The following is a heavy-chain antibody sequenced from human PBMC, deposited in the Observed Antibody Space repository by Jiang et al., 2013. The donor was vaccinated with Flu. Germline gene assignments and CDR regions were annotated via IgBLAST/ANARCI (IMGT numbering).Heavy chain of an antibody. CDR3: ARQGVQGGDYKHPPNDY. V-gene: IGHV5-10-1*01. D-gene: IGHD4-17*01. Sequence: GAEVKKPGESLRISCKGSGYSFTSYWISWVRQMPGKGLEWMGRIDPSDSYTNYSPSFQGHVTISADKSISTAYLQWSSLKASDTAMYYCARQGVQGGDYKHPPNDYWGQGTLVTVSS. J-gene: IGHJ4*02. CDR2: IDPSDSYT. CDR1: GYSFTSYW.